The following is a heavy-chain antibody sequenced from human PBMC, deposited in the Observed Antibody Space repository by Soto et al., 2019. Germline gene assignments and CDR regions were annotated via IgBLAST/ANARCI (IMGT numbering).Heavy chain of an antibody. CDR3: TTDPAYGHYDANDAFDV. J-gene: IGHJ3*01. CDR1: GFTFSNAW. V-gene: IGHV3-15*01. D-gene: IGHD4-17*01. Sequence: EVQLVESGGGLVKPGGSLRLSCAASGFTFSNAWMSWVRQAPGKGLEWVGRIKSKTDGGTTDYAAPVKGRFTISRDESKNTLYLQMNSLKTEDTAVYYCTTDPAYGHYDANDAFDVWGQGTMVTVSS. CDR2: IKSKTDGGTT.